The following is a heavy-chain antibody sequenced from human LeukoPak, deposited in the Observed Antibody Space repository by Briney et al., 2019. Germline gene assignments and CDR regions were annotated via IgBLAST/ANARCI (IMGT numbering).Heavy chain of an antibody. V-gene: IGHV3-48*04. Sequence: GGSLRLSCAASGFTFNTYSMNWVRQAPGKGLEWVSYISGSSRTMYYADSVKGRFTISGDNAKNSLYLQMNSLRAEDTAVYYCARNLGLYDYGGNIDYWGQGTLVTVSS. D-gene: IGHD4-23*01. CDR2: ISGSSRTM. CDR3: ARNLGLYDYGGNIDY. CDR1: GFTFNTYS. J-gene: IGHJ4*02.